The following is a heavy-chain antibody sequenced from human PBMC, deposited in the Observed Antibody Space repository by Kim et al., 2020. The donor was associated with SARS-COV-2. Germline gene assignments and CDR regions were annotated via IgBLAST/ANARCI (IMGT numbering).Heavy chain of an antibody. CDR3: AKDVACGGDDCHSNFDY. D-gene: IGHD2-21*02. CDR1: AFTFSNYA. V-gene: IGHV3-23*01. CDR2: ISGGGGST. J-gene: IGHJ4*02. Sequence: GGSLRLSCAASAFTFSNYAMSWVRQAPGKGLQWVSIISGGGGSTFYADSVKGRFTISRDNSKNTLYLQMNSLRAEDTAVYYCAKDVACGGDDCHSNFDYWGRGTLVIVSS.